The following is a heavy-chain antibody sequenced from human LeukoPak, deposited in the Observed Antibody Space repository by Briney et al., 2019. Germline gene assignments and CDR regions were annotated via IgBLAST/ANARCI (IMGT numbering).Heavy chain of an antibody. Sequence: GGSLRLSCAASGFTFSTFAMIWVRQPPGKGLEWVSAISGSGGSTYYADSVKGRFTISRDNSKNTLYLQMNSLRAEDTAVYYCASGSMTTVTNYYYYMDVWGKGTTVTVSS. J-gene: IGHJ6*03. CDR1: GFTFSTFA. CDR2: ISGSGGST. CDR3: ASGSMTTVTNYYYYMDV. D-gene: IGHD4-17*01. V-gene: IGHV3-23*01.